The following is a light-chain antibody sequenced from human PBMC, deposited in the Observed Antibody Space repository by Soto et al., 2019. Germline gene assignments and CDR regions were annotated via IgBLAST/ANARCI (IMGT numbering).Light chain of an antibody. V-gene: IGLV2-14*01. CDR2: DVN. Sequence: QSALTQPASVSGSAGPSITISCTGTSSDVGGYNYVSWYQQHPGKAPKLMIYDVNNRPSGVSNRFSGSKSGNTASLTISGLQAEDEADYYCSSYTGSSTYVVFGGGTKLTV. J-gene: IGLJ2*01. CDR1: SSDVGGYNY. CDR3: SSYTGSSTYVV.